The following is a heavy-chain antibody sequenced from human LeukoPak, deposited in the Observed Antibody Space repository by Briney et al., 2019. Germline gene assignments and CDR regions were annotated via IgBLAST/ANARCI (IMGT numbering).Heavy chain of an antibody. J-gene: IGHJ6*03. D-gene: IGHD6-6*01. CDR1: GYTFTGYY. CDR2: INPNSGGT. Sequence: ASVKVSCKASGYTFTGYYMHWVRQAPGQGLEWMGWINPNSGGTYYAQKFQGRVTMTSDTSTSTVYMEVRSLRSDDTAVYYCAREGLRSIAARRGTRDYMDVWGKGTTVIVSS. V-gene: IGHV1-2*02. CDR3: AREGLRSIAARRGTRDYMDV.